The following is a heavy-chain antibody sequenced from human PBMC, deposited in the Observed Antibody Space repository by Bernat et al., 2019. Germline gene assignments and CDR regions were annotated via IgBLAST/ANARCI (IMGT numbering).Heavy chain of an antibody. J-gene: IGHJ4*02. V-gene: IGHV3-30-3*01. CDR2: ISYDGSNK. D-gene: IGHD4-11*01. CDR1: GFTFSSYA. Sequence: QVQLVESGGGVVQPGRSLRLSCTASGFTFSSYAMHWVRQAPGKGLEWVAVISYDGSNKYYADSVKGRFTISRDNSKNTLYLQMNSLRAEDTAMYYCARGVDYRADSWGQGTLVTVSS. CDR3: ARGVDYRADS.